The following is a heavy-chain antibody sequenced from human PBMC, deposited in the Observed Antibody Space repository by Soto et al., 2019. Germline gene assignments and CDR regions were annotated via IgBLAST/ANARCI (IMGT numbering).Heavy chain of an antibody. CDR1: GGSISSGGYS. CDR2: IYHSGST. V-gene: IGHV4-30-2*01. CDR3: ARGYYYDSSGYWFDP. Sequence: SETLSLTCAVSGGSISSGGYSWSWIRQPPGKGLEWIGYIYHSGSTYYNPSLKSRVTISVDRSKNQFSLKLSSVTAADTAVYYCARGYYYDSSGYWFDPWGQGTLVTVSS. D-gene: IGHD3-22*01. J-gene: IGHJ5*02.